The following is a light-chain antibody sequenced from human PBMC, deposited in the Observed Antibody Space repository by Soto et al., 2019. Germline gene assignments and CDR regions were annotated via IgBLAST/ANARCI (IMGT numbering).Light chain of an antibody. CDR2: AAS. CDR1: QSINTW. V-gene: IGKV1-5*01. J-gene: IGKJ4*01. Sequence: DIQLTQSPSTLPASVGDTITITCRASQSINTWLAWYQQRPGKAPKLLIYAASTLQSGVPSRFSGSGSGTDFTLTISSLQPEDFATYYCQQLNSYPLTFGGGTKVDIK. CDR3: QQLNSYPLT.